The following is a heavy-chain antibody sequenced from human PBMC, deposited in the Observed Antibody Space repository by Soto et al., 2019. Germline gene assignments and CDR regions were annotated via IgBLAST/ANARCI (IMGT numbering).Heavy chain of an antibody. D-gene: IGHD3-16*01. CDR2: INHSGST. Sequence: QVQLQQWGAGLLKPSETLSLTCAVYGGSFSGYYWSWIRQPPGKGLEWIGEINHSGSTNYNPSLKTRVTISVDTSKNQFSLKLSSVTAAATAVYYCEGGTGGYYYVRDVWGQGTTVTVSS. CDR1: GGSFSGYY. CDR3: EGGTGGYYYVRDV. J-gene: IGHJ6*02. V-gene: IGHV4-34*01.